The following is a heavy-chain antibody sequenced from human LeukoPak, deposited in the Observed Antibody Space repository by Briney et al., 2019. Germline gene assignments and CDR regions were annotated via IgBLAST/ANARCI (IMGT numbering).Heavy chain of an antibody. CDR2: ISGSGGST. Sequence: GGSLRLSCAASGFTFSSYAMSWVRQAPGKGLEWVSAISGSGGSTYYADSVKGRFTISRDNSKNTLYLQMNSLRAEDTAVFYCAKYHSSSWAESFDYWGQGTLVTVSS. CDR3: AKYHSSSWAESFDY. J-gene: IGHJ4*02. CDR1: GFTFSSYA. V-gene: IGHV3-23*01. D-gene: IGHD6-13*01.